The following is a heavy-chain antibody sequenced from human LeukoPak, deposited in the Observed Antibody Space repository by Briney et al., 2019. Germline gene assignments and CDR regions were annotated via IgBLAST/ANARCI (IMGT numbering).Heavy chain of an antibody. J-gene: IGHJ4*02. CDR1: DAYISSYC. D-gene: IGHD3-10*01. CDR3: ARDGKTLWFGESSPPDY. V-gene: IGHV4-59*12. Sequence: THRLSLSRMTTDAYISSYCWSWIWQPPGKGLEKNGYIYYSGSTNYNPSLKSRVTISVDTSKNQFSLKLSSVTAADTAVYYCARDGKTLWFGESSPPDYWGQGTLVTVSS. CDR2: IYYSGST.